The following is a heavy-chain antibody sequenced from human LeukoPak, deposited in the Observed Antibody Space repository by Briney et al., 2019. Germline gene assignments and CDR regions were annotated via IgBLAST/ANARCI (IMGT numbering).Heavy chain of an antibody. D-gene: IGHD1-7*01. V-gene: IGHV1-69*13. Sequence: SVKVSCKASGGTFISYAISWVRQAPGQGLEWMGGIIPIFCTANYAQKFQGRVAITADESTSTAYMELSSLRSEDTAVYYCASKTGTTRSFDYWGQGTLVTVSS. J-gene: IGHJ4*02. CDR3: ASKTGTTRSFDY. CDR1: GGTFISYA. CDR2: IIPIFCTA.